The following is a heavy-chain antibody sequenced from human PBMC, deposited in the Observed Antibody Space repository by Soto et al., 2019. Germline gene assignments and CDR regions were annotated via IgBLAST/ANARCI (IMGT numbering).Heavy chain of an antibody. V-gene: IGHV1-18*01. CDR1: GYIFTTYG. CDR3: ARDLQFYSDSSGYRDVFDI. J-gene: IGHJ3*02. CDR2: ISANNGNT. Sequence: QVQLVQSGAEVKKPGASVKVSCKASGYIFTTYGISWVRQAPGQGLEWMGWISANNGNTYYAQKFQGRVIMTTDTATRTIYMELMSLRSDDTAVYYCARDLQFYSDSSGYRDVFDIWGQGTMVTVSS. D-gene: IGHD3-22*01.